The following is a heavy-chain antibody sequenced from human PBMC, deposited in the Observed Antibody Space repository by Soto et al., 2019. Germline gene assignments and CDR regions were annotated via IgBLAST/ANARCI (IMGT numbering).Heavy chain of an antibody. CDR2: ISARTGVT. V-gene: IGHV1-8*01. Sequence: ASVKVSCKASGYTFTNYDIHWVRQATGQGLEWMGSISARTGVTDYAQKFLGRVTITRDTSTSTAYMEVTSLRFEDTAIYYCARCKDYYYGMDFWGQGTTVTVSS. CDR3: ARCKDYYYGMDF. J-gene: IGHJ6*02. CDR1: GYTFTNYD.